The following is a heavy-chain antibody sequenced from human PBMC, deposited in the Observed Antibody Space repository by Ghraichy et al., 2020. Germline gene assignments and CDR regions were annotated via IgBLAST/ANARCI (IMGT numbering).Heavy chain of an antibody. D-gene: IGHD2-21*01. CDR3: ARDPPDIYDYNYYYYMDV. CDR1: GYTFTSYG. CDR2: ISAYNGNT. Sequence: ASVKVSCKASGYTFTSYGISWVRQAPGQGLEWMGWISAYNGNTNYAQKLQGRVTMTTDTSTSTAYMEPRSLRSDDTAVYYCARDPPDIYDYNYYYYMDVWGKGTTVTVSS. V-gene: IGHV1-18*01. J-gene: IGHJ6*03.